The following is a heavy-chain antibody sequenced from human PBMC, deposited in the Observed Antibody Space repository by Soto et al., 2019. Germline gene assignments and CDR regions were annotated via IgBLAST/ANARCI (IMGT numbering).Heavy chain of an antibody. D-gene: IGHD6-13*01. CDR2: FFIGGNT. V-gene: IGHV4-39*01. J-gene: IGHJ4*02. Sequence: PSETLSLTCTVSGGSISSSTYYWGWMRQPPGKGLEWIASFFIGGNTYYNPSLKSRITISVDTSKNQFSLKLSSVTAADTAVYYCARRSSGNDYWGQGTLVTVSS. CDR3: ARRSSGNDY. CDR1: GGSISSSTYY.